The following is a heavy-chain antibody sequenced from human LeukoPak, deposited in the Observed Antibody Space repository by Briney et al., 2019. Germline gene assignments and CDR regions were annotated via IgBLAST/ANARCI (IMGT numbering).Heavy chain of an antibody. D-gene: IGHD6-19*01. CDR2: IYYSGNT. V-gene: IGHV4-39*07. CDR3: SSGWYDGPYYFDY. CDR1: GGSISSSSYY. Sequence: SETLSLTCTVSGGSISSSSYYWGWIRQPPGKGLEWIGSIYYSGNTYYNPSLKSRVTISVDTSKNQFSLKLSSVTAADTAVYYCSSGWYDGPYYFDYWGQGTLVTVSS. J-gene: IGHJ4*02.